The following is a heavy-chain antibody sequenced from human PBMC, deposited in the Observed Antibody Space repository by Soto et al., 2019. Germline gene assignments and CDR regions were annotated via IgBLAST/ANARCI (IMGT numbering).Heavy chain of an antibody. CDR1: GFTFSSYG. CDR2: IWYDGSNK. J-gene: IGHJ6*02. V-gene: IGHV3-33*01. D-gene: IGHD2-15*01. CDR3: ARAYCSGGSCYPGYYYYGMDV. Sequence: PGGSLRLSCAASGFTFSSYGMHWVRQAPGKGLEWVAVIWYDGSNKYYADSVKGRFTISRDNSKNTLYLQMNSLRAEDTAVHYCARAYCSGGSCYPGYYYYGMDVWGQGTTVTVSS.